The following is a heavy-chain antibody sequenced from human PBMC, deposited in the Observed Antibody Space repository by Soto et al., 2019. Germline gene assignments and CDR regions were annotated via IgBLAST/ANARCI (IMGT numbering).Heavy chain of an antibody. D-gene: IGHD5-12*01. CDR3: ARGTMDDPREATINLGYYYYYGMDV. CDR2: IIPIFGTA. CDR1: GGTLSSYA. J-gene: IGHJ6*02. Sequence: SVKVSCEASGGTLSSYAISWVLQAPVQGLEWMGGIIPIFGTANYAQKFQGRVTITADESTSTAYMELSSLRSEDTAVYYCARGTMDDPREATINLGYYYYYGMDVWGQGTTVTVSS. V-gene: IGHV1-69*01.